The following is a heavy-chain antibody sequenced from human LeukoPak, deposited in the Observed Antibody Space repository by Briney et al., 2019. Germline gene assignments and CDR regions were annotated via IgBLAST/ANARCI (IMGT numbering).Heavy chain of an antibody. V-gene: IGHV3-7*01. D-gene: IGHD5-18*01. J-gene: IGHJ4*02. CDR3: ARGAGEDTAMVTGGSGY. CDR2: IKQDGSEK. CDR1: GFTFSSYW. Sequence: GGSLRLSCAASGFTFSSYWMSWVRQAPGKGLEWVANIKQDGSEKYYVDSVKGRFTISRDNAKNSLYLQMNSLRAEDTAVYYCARGAGEDTAMVTGGSGYWGQGTLVTVSS.